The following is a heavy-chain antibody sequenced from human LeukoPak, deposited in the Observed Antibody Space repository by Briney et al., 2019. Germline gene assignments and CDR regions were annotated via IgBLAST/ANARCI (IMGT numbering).Heavy chain of an antibody. V-gene: IGHV3-23*01. CDR3: AMGSSGYYNLYFDY. CDR2: ISGSGGST. CDR1: GFTFTNYA. Sequence: GGSLRLSCAASGFTFTNYAMSWVRQAPGKGLEWVSAISGSGGSTYYADSVKGRFTISRDNSKNTLYLQMNSLRAEDTAVYYCAMGSSGYYNLYFDYWGQGTLVTVSP. J-gene: IGHJ4*02. D-gene: IGHD3-22*01.